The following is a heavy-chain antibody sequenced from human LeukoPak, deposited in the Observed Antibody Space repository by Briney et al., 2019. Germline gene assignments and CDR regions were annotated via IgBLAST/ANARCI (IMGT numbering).Heavy chain of an antibody. CDR2: IYYSGST. CDR3: ARGGDGYRHGMDV. J-gene: IGHJ6*04. Sequence: SETLSLTCTVSGGSISSVDYYWSWIRQPPGKGLEWIGYIYYSGSTYYNPSLKSRVTISVDTSKNQFSLKLSSVTAADTAVYYCARGGDGYRHGMDVWGKGTTVTVSS. CDR1: GGSISSVDYY. V-gene: IGHV4-30-4*08. D-gene: IGHD5-24*01.